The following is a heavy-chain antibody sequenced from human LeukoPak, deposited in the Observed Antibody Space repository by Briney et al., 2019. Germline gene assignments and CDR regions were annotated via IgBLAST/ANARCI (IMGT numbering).Heavy chain of an antibody. V-gene: IGHV3-64*01. CDR1: GFTFSSYA. D-gene: IGHD5-18*01. J-gene: IGHJ6*02. CDR2: ISSNGGST. CDR3: ASRTYGYGGMDV. Sequence: GGSLRLSCAASGFTFSSYAMHWVRQAPGKGLEYVSAISSNGGSTYYANSVKGRFTISRDNSKNTLYLQMGSLRAEDMAVYYCASRTYGYGGMDVWGQGTTVTVSS.